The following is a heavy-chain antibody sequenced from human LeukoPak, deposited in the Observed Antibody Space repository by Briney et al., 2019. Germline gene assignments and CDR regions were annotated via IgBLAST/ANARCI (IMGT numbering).Heavy chain of an antibody. CDR2: KSADGGRT. D-gene: IGHD2/OR15-2a*01. V-gene: IGHV3-23*01. CDR1: GVTFRNYA. J-gene: IGHJ4*02. CDR3: AKGKNEYDPLLDS. Sequence: GGSLRLSCAASGVTFRNYAMSWVRQAPGKGLEWVSLKSADGGRTYYAESVKGRFAISRDNSKNTLSLQMSSLRAEDTAVYFCAKGKNEYDPLLDSWGQGILVTVSS.